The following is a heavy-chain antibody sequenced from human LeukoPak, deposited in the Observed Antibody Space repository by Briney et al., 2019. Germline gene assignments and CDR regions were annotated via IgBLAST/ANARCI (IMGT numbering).Heavy chain of an antibody. V-gene: IGHV3-23*01. CDR3: AKIPYSSGWVQNWFDP. CDR2: ISGSGGST. Sequence: GGSLRLSCAASGFTFSTYAMSWVRQAPGKGLEWVSAISGSGGSTYYADSVKGRFTISRDNSKNTLYLQMNSLRAEDTAVYYCAKIPYSSGWVQNWFDPWGQGTLVTVSS. CDR1: GFTFSTYA. D-gene: IGHD6-19*01. J-gene: IGHJ5*02.